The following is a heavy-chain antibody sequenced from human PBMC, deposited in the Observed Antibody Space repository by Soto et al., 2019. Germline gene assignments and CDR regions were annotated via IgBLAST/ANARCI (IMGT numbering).Heavy chain of an antibody. CDR1: GYNFIAYY. D-gene: IGHD5-12*01. CDR2: INPNSGGT. J-gene: IGHJ4*02. CDR3: ARTGDGYYYGFDY. Sequence: QVQLVQSGAEVKKPGASVKVSCKASGYNFIAYYIHWVRQAPGQGLEWMGWINPNSGGTNYAQKFQGWVTMTRDTSSSTAYMELSRLSSDDTAVYYCARTGDGYYYGFDYWGQGTLVTVSS. V-gene: IGHV1-2*04.